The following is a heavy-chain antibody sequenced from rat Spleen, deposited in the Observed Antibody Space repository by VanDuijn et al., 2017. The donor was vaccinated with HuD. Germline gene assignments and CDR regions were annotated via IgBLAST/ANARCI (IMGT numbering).Heavy chain of an antibody. CDR2: IVDDGSNT. J-gene: IGHJ2*01. D-gene: IGHD1-9*01. Sequence: EVQLVESGGGLVQPGRSLKLSCSASGFTFSDYTMAWVRQAPKKGLEWVAAIVDDGSNTFYRDSVKGRFTISRDNAKSTLYLQVDSPRSEDTAIYYCARPTTGIPFNYWGQGVMVTVSS. CDR1: GFTFSDYT. CDR3: ARPTTGIPFNY. V-gene: IGHV5-17*01.